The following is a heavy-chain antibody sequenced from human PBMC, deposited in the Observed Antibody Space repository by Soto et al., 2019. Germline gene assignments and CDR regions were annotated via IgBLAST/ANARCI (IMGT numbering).Heavy chain of an antibody. CDR2: IYWNDEK. V-gene: IGHV2-5*01. J-gene: IGHJ5*02. CDR1: GFSLATVGEG. D-gene: IGHD3-10*01. Sequence: QITLKESGPTLVKPTQTLSLTCTVSGFSLATVGEGVGWVRQPPGKALAWLALIYWNDEKRCSPSLESRLTITKDTSKNQVVRTMTNMNSVDTARYYCVHSGPSGSYRQGRFDPWGQGTLVTVSS. CDR3: VHSGPSGSYRQGRFDP.